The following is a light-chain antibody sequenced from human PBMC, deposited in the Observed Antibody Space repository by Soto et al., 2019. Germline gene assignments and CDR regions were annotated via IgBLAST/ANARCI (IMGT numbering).Light chain of an antibody. CDR1: SSDVGTYNL. CDR2: EDN. CDR3: CSYAGTTTFVL. J-gene: IGLJ2*01. Sequence: QSALTQPASVSGSPGQSITISCTGTSSDVGTYNLVSWYQLHPGKAPKLMIYEDNKRPSGVSNRFSGSKSGNTASLTISGLQTEDEADYYCCSYAGTTTFVLFGGGTKLTVL. V-gene: IGLV2-23*02.